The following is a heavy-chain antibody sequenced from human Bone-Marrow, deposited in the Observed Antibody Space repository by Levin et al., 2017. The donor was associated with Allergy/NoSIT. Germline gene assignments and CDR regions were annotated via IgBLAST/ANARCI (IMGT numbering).Heavy chain of an antibody. CDR2: ISYDGSNK. J-gene: IGHJ4*02. Sequence: SCAASGFTFSSYAMHWVRQAPGKGLEWVAVISYDGSNKYYADSVKGRFTISRDNSKNTLYLQMNSLRAEDTAVYYCARDRGLLRYFDWLSPDYWGQGTLVTVSS. D-gene: IGHD3-9*01. CDR1: GFTFSSYA. CDR3: ARDRGLLRYFDWLSPDY. V-gene: IGHV3-30-3*01.